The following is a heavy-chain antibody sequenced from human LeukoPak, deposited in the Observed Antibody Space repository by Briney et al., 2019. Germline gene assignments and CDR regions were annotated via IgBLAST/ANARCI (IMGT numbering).Heavy chain of an antibody. CDR2: IYTSGST. CDR3: ARAGYCSGGSCSSTGFDP. Sequence: SETLSLTCTVSGGSISSGSYYWSWIRQPAGKGLEWIGRIYTSGSTNYNPSLKSRVTISVDTSKNQFSLKLSSVTAADTAVYYCARAGYCSGGSCSSTGFDPWGQGTLVTVSS. D-gene: IGHD2-15*01. CDR1: GGSISSGSYY. J-gene: IGHJ5*02. V-gene: IGHV4-61*02.